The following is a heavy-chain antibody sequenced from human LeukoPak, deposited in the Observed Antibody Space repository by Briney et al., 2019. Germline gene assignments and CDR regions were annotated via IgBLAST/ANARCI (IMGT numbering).Heavy chain of an antibody. CDR2: INHSGST. CDR1: GGSSSGYY. Sequence: SETLSLTCAVYGGSSSGYYWSWIRQPPGKGLEWIGEINHSGSTNYNPSLKSRVTISVDTSKNQFSLKLSSVTAADTAVYYCARDYGSGSPLDYWGQGTLVTVSS. D-gene: IGHD3-10*01. J-gene: IGHJ4*02. V-gene: IGHV4-34*01. CDR3: ARDYGSGSPLDY.